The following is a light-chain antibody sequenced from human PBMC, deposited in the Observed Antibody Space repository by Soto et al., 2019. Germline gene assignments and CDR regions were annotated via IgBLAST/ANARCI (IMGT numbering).Light chain of an antibody. V-gene: IGKV3-15*01. CDR1: QSVSSS. CDR2: SAS. Sequence: EIVMTQSPVTLSVSPGERATLSCRASQSVSSSLAWYQQKPGQAPRLLIYSASARATGIPARFSGSGSGTEFTLTISSLQSEYFAIYYCQQYNNWRTFGQGTKVEIK. J-gene: IGKJ1*01. CDR3: QQYNNWRT.